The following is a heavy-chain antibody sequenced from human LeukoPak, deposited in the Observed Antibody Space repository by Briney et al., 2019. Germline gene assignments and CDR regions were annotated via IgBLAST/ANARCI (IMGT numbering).Heavy chain of an antibody. V-gene: IGHV3-30-3*01. Sequence: GGSLRLSCAASGFTFSAFAMHWARQAPGKGLEWVAAISYDASNKYYAVSVRGRFTISRDNSRNTLFLQMNSLRADDTAVYYCARGTTDILGEISDAFDIWGQGTVVTVSS. J-gene: IGHJ3*02. CDR1: GFTFSAFA. CDR2: ISYDASNK. CDR3: ARGTTDILGEISDAFDI. D-gene: IGHD5-12*01.